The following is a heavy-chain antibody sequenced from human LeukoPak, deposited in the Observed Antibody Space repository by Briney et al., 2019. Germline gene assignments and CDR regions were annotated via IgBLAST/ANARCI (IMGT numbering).Heavy chain of an antibody. CDR1: GYTFTSYY. CDR3: ARSIIRGYSSGWSLFDY. CDR2: SNPSGGST. V-gene: IGHV1-46*03. D-gene: IGHD6-19*01. Sequence: ASVKVSCKASGYTFTSYYMHWVRQAPGQGLEWMGISNPSGGSTSYAQKFQGRVTMTRDTSTSTVYMELSSLRSEDTAVYYCARSIIRGYSSGWSLFDYWGQGTLVTVSS. J-gene: IGHJ4*02.